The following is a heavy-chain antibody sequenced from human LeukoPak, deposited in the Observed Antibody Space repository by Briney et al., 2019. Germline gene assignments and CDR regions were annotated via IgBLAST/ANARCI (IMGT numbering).Heavy chain of an antibody. J-gene: IGHJ4*02. CDR2: LTTNGTT. CDR3: XXDAGSXDXGAKFDL. Sequence: SETLSLTCSVSGDSFTPYYWGWIRQPHGKGLEWIGRLTTNGTTNYNPSLKSRVTMSLDTSNMQFSLKLTSVTAADTALYYRXXDAGSXDXGAKFDLWGXGILVSVYS. D-gene: IGHD4-17*01. CDR1: GDSFTPYY. V-gene: IGHV4-4*07.